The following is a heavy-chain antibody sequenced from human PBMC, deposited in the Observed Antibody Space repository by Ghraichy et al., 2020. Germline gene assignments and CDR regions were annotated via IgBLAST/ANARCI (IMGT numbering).Heavy chain of an antibody. D-gene: IGHD7-27*01. V-gene: IGHV3-30*18. CDR1: GFTFSSYG. Sequence: GGSLRLSCAASGFTFSSYGMHWVRQAPGKGLEWVAVISYDGSNKYYADSVKGRFTISRDNSKNTLYLQMNSLRAEDTAVYYCAKLLTGADNFDYWGQGTLVTVSS. CDR3: AKLLTGADNFDY. CDR2: ISYDGSNK. J-gene: IGHJ4*02.